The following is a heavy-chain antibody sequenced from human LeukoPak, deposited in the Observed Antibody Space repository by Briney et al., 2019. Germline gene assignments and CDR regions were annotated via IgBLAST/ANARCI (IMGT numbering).Heavy chain of an antibody. CDR3: AKEGDVLLWFGELDY. Sequence: GGSLRLSCAASGFTFVSYGMSWVRHAPGKGLEWVSAMSGSGATTYYADSVKGRFTISRDNSKNTLYLQMNSLRAEDTAIYYCAKEGDVLLWFGELDYWGQGTLVTVSS. V-gene: IGHV3-23*01. CDR2: MSGSGATT. CDR1: GFTFVSYG. J-gene: IGHJ4*02. D-gene: IGHD3-10*01.